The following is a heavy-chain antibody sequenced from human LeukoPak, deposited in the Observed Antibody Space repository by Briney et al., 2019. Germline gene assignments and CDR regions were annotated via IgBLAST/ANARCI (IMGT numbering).Heavy chain of an antibody. CDR1: GYTFTGYY. V-gene: IGHV1-2*02. D-gene: IGHD3-3*01. CDR3: AINFWSGYRLDFFDY. CDR2: INPNSDGT. J-gene: IGHJ4*02. Sequence: ASVTVSCKASGYTFTGYYMHWVRQAPGQGLEWMGWINPNSDGTNYAQKFQGRVTVTRDTSISTAYMELSRLRSDDTAVYYCAINFWSGYRLDFFDYWGQGTLVTVSS.